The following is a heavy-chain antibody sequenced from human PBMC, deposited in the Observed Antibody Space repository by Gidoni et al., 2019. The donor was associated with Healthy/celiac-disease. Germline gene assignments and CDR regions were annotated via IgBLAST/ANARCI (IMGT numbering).Heavy chain of an antibody. J-gene: IGHJ4*02. Sequence: DVQLVESGGGLVQPGRSLSLSCAASGFTFDDYAMHWVRQAPGKGLEWVSGISWNSGSIGYADSVKGRFTISRDNAKNSLYLQMNSLRAEDTALYYCAKDIGVSGIAAAADYWGQGTLVTVSS. V-gene: IGHV3-9*01. D-gene: IGHD6-13*01. CDR1: GFTFDDYA. CDR3: AKDIGVSGIAAAADY. CDR2: ISWNSGSI.